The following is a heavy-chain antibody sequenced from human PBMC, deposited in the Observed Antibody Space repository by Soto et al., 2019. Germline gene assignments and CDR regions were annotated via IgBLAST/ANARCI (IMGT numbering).Heavy chain of an antibody. D-gene: IGHD6-13*01. Sequence: QAQLQQWGAGLLKPSETLSLTCAVYGGSFSGYYWSWIRQPPGKGLEWIGEINDSGSTNYNPSLKSRVTISVDTSKKLFSLKLSSVNAADMAVYYCARGRTVSTYSRYWDSGWYFDLWGRGTLLTVS. CDR1: GGSFSGYY. V-gene: IGHV4-34*01. CDR2: INDSGST. CDR3: ARGRTVSTYSRYWDSGWYFDL. J-gene: IGHJ2*01.